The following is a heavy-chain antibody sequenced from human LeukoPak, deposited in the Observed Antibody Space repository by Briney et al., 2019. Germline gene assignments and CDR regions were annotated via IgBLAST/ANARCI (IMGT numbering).Heavy chain of an antibody. J-gene: IGHJ4*02. V-gene: IGHV3-21*01. CDR1: GFTFSSYS. Sequence: PGGSLRLSCAASGFTFSSYSMNWVRQAPGKGLEWVSSISSSSSYIYYADSVKGRFTISRDNAKNSLYLQMNSLRAEDTAVYYCARDQRYGGNRGEFDYWGQGTLVTVSS. D-gene: IGHD4-23*01. CDR3: ARDQRYGGNRGEFDY. CDR2: ISSSSSYI.